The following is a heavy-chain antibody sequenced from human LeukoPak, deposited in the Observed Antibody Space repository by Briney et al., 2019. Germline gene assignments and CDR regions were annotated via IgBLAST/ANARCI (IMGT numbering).Heavy chain of an antibody. J-gene: IGHJ4*02. CDR2: ISNDGNNK. CDR3: ARGFRYYGSGIDY. V-gene: IGHV3-30*03. Sequence: GGSLRLSCAASGFIFSSYDMYWVRQAPGKGLEWVAVISNDGNNKQYADSVKGRFTISRDNSKNTLDLQMGSLRPEDMAVYYCARGFRYYGSGIDYWGQGTLVTVSS. D-gene: IGHD3-10*01. CDR1: GFIFSSYD.